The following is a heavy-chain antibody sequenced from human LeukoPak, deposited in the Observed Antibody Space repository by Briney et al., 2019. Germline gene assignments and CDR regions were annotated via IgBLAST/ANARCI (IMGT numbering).Heavy chain of an antibody. J-gene: IGHJ4*02. CDR1: GFTFSSYA. D-gene: IGHD6-13*01. V-gene: IGHV3-7*01. CDR2: IRQDGSEK. CDR3: ARDLHSSSWLDSADY. Sequence: PGGSLRLSCAASGFTFSSYAMSWVRQAPGKGLEWVANIRQDGSEKYYVDSVKGRFTISRDNAKNSLHLQMNSLRAEDTAVYYCARDLHSSSWLDSADYWGQGTLVTVSS.